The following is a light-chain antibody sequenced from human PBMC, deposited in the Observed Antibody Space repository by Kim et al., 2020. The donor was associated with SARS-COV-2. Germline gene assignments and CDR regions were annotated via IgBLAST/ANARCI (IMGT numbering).Light chain of an antibody. CDR3: QQSYNTPYT. Sequence: DIQMTQSPSSLSASVGDRVTITCRASQRISNYLDWYQQKPGKAPKLLIYATSSLQSGVPSRFSGSGSGTHFTLTISSLQPEDFATYSCQQSYNTPYTFGQGTKLEI. CDR1: QRISNY. V-gene: IGKV1-39*01. J-gene: IGKJ2*01. CDR2: ATS.